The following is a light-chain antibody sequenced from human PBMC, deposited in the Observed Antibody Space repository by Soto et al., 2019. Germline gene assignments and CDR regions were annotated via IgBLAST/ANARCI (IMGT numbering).Light chain of an antibody. CDR3: QTWGTGIPWV. J-gene: IGLJ3*02. Sequence: QLVLTQSHSASASLGASVKLTCTLSSGHSSYAIAWHQQQPEKGHRYLMKLNSDGSHSKGDGIPDRFSGSSSGAERYLTISSLQSEDEADYYCQTWGTGIPWVFGGGTTLTVL. CDR1: SGHSSYA. V-gene: IGLV4-69*01. CDR2: LNSDGSH.